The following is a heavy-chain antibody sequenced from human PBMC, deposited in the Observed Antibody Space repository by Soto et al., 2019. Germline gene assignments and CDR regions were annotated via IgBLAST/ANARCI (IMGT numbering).Heavy chain of an antibody. CDR3: ARGVWQQQLVLDFFDY. Sequence: ASVKVSCKASGYTFTSYGISWVRQAPGQGLEWMGWISAYNGNTNYAQKLQGRFTMTTDTSTSTAYMELRSLRSDDTAVYYCARGVWQQQLVLDFFDYWGQGTLVTVSS. CDR2: ISAYNGNT. D-gene: IGHD6-13*01. J-gene: IGHJ4*02. V-gene: IGHV1-18*01. CDR1: GYTFTSYG.